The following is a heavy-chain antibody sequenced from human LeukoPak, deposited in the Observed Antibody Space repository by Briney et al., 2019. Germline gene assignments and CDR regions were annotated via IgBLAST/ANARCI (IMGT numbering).Heavy chain of an antibody. J-gene: IGHJ4*02. Sequence: GGSLRLSCAASGFTFSSYWMHWVRQAPGKGLVWVSHINSDGSSTSYADSVKGRFTISRDNAKNSLYLQMNSLRAEDTAVYYCAREYYDILTGYYNFDYWGQGTLVTVSS. D-gene: IGHD3-9*01. CDR3: AREYYDILTGYYNFDY. CDR2: INSDGSST. V-gene: IGHV3-74*01. CDR1: GFTFSSYW.